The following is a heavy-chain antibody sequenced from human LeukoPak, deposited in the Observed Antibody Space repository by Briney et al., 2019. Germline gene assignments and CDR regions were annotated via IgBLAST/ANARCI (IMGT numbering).Heavy chain of an antibody. Sequence: GGSLRLSCAASGFTFNRNAISWVRQAPGKGLEWVSSISGTGGTTYYADSVKGRFTISRDNSKNTLYLQMNTLRAEDTAVYYCARPITMVRGVLYFFDYWGQGTLVTVSS. D-gene: IGHD3-10*01. CDR3: ARPITMVRGVLYFFDY. CDR2: ISGTGGTT. V-gene: IGHV3-23*01. CDR1: GFTFNRNA. J-gene: IGHJ4*02.